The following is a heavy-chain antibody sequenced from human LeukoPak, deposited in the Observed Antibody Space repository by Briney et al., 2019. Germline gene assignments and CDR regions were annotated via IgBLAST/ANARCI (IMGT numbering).Heavy chain of an antibody. J-gene: IGHJ4*02. D-gene: IGHD6-13*01. Sequence: GGSLRLSCAASGFTFSSYAMSWVRQAPGKGLEWVSAISGSGGSTYHADSVKGRFTISRDNSKNTLYLQMNSLRAEDTAVYYCAKAIYPGYSSSWRGPPFDYWGQGTLVTVSS. V-gene: IGHV3-23*01. CDR3: AKAIYPGYSSSWRGPPFDY. CDR1: GFTFSSYA. CDR2: ISGSGGST.